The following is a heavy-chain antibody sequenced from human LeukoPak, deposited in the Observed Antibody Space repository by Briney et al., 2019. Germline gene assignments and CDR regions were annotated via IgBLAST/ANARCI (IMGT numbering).Heavy chain of an antibody. CDR1: GFTFRTYA. D-gene: IGHD2-2*02. V-gene: IGHV3-23*01. Sequence: GGSLRLSCAASGFTFRTYAMSWVRQAPGKGLEWVSAISGSGGSAYYADSMKGRFTISRDDSENTLYLQMNSLRAEDTALYFCAKEGCTSSSCYTNYWGQGTLVTVSS. CDR2: ISGSGGSA. CDR3: AKEGCTSSSCYTNY. J-gene: IGHJ4*02.